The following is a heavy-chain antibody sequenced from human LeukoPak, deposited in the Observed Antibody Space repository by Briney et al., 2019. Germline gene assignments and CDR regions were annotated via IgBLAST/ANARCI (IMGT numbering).Heavy chain of an antibody. V-gene: IGHV4-39*07. CDR2: VYRSGSA. CDR1: GDSVTSDNFY. CDR3: AKGAGGFSYYNWFDP. D-gene: IGHD5-18*01. J-gene: IGHJ5*02. Sequence: SETLSLTCNVSGDSVTSDNFYWAWIRQPPGKGPEWIGTVYRSGSAYHNPSLKSRLTISIDTSKNQFSLKLTSVTAADTAIYYCAKGAGGFSYYNWFDPWGQGTLVTVSS.